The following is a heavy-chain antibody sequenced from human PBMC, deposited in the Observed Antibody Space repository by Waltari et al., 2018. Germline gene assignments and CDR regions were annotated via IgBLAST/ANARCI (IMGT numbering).Heavy chain of an antibody. J-gene: IGHJ4*02. D-gene: IGHD4-17*01. V-gene: IGHV4-38-2*01. Sequence: QVQLXESGPGLVKPSETLSLPXAVSGYSISXGYYWGWIRQPPGTGLEWIGSIYHSGGTXYNPALKRRVTIXVDXSKXXXSXKLSSVTAXXTAVXYCARIADDXXDYCFDYXGQGTLVTVXS. CDR1: GYSISXGYY. CDR2: IYHSGGT. CDR3: ARIADDXXDYCFDY.